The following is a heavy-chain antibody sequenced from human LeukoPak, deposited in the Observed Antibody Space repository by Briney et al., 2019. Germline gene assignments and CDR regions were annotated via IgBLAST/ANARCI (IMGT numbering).Heavy chain of an antibody. CDR2: IDPSDSYT. Sequence: GESLKISCKGSGYSFTSYWISWVRQMPGKGLEWMGRIDPSDSYTNYSPSFQGHVTISADKSISTAYLQWSSLKAPDTAMYYCARSRDPIYGMDVWGQGTTVTVSS. CDR1: GYSFTSYW. V-gene: IGHV5-10-1*01. J-gene: IGHJ6*02. CDR3: ARSRDPIYGMDV.